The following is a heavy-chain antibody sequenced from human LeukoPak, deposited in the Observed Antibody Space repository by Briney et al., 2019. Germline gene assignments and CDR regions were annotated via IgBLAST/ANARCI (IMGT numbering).Heavy chain of an antibody. J-gene: IGHJ4*02. D-gene: IGHD1-26*01. V-gene: IGHV3-20*04. CDR2: ITWNGGNT. CDR3: ARVGSYSFGDYFDY. CDR1: GFTFDDDA. Sequence: GGSLRLSCAASGFTFDDDAMSWVRQAPGKGLECVSGITWNGGNTGYADSVKGRFTISRDNAKNSLYLQMNSLRAEDTALYYCARVGSYSFGDYFDYWGQGTLVTVSS.